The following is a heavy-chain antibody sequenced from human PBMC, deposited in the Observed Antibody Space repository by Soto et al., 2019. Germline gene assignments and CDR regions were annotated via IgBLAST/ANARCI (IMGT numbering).Heavy chain of an antibody. J-gene: IGHJ4*02. CDR1: GYTFTSYA. Sequence: QVQIVQSGAEGKKPGASVKVSCKASGYTFTSYAMHWVRQAPGQRLEWMGWINAGNDNTKYSQKFQGSVTITRDTSASTAYMELSSLRSEDTAVYYCVRDVAAADYWGQGTQVTVSS. CDR3: VRDVAAADY. CDR2: INAGNDNT. V-gene: IGHV1-3*01. D-gene: IGHD6-13*01.